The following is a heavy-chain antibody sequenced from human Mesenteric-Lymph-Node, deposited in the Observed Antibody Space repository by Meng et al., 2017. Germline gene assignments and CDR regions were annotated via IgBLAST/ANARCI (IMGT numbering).Heavy chain of an antibody. J-gene: IGHJ5*02. V-gene: IGHV3-11*04. CDR3: ARDHGFLNWFDP. D-gene: IGHD2/OR15-2a*01. CDR1: GFTLSDYY. CDR2: ISSTGGSL. Sequence: VPLGGYGGGLGQPGGSLRLSCAASGFTLSDYYMTWIRQPPGQGLEWIVSISSTGGSLYYADSVKGRFSISRDNAKSSLSLQMNSLRLEDTAVYYCARDHGFLNWFDPWGQGTLVTVSS.